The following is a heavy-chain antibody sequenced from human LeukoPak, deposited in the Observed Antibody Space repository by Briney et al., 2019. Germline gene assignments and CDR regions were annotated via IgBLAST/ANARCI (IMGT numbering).Heavy chain of an antibody. CDR3: EKTTRRLGELSPSFDY. CDR2: IYYSGST. J-gene: IGHJ4*02. V-gene: IGHV4-59*01. D-gene: IGHD3-16*02. CDR1: GGSISSYY. Sequence: PSETLSLTCTVSGGSISSYYWSWIRQPPGKGLEWIGYIYYSGSTNYNPSLKSRVTISVDTSKNQFSLKLSSVTAADTAVYYCEKTTRRLGELSPSFDYWGQGTLVTVSS.